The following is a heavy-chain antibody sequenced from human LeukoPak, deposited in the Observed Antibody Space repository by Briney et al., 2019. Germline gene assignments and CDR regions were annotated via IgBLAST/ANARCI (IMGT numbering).Heavy chain of an antibody. V-gene: IGHV4-31*03. CDR3: ARVEMATMELDY. CDR1: GGSISSGGYY. D-gene: IGHD5-24*01. Sequence: SETLSLTCTVSGGSISSGGYYWSRIRQHPGKGLEWIGYIYYSGSTYYNPSLKSRVTISVDTSKNQFSLKLSSVTAADTAVYYCARVEMATMELDYWGQGTLVTVSS. J-gene: IGHJ4*02. CDR2: IYYSGST.